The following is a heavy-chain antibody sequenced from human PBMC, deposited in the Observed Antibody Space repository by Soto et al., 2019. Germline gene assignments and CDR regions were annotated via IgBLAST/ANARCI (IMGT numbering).Heavy chain of an antibody. D-gene: IGHD2-2*01. V-gene: IGHV3-21*01. Sequence: PGGSLRLSCTVSGFAFNNYGINWVRQAPGKGLEWVSSISKSDYTYYSDSVTGRFTISRDNAKNSVSLQMNTLRVEDTAVYYCAREDSIIIPAVSDFWVQGTLVTVSS. CDR2: ISKSDYT. J-gene: IGHJ4*02. CDR1: GFAFNNYG. CDR3: AREDSIIIPAVSDF.